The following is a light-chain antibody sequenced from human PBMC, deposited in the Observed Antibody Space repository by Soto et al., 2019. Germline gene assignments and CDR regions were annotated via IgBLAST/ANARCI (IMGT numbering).Light chain of an antibody. CDR2: KSS. J-gene: IGKJ1*01. CDR1: QTISSW. CDR3: QHYNSYSEA. Sequence: DIQMNQSPSTLSGSVGDRVTITCRASQTISSWLAWYQQKPGKAPKLLSYKSSTLKSGVPSRFSGSGSGTEFTLTISSLQPDYFATYYCQHYNSYSEACGQGTKVELK. V-gene: IGKV1-5*03.